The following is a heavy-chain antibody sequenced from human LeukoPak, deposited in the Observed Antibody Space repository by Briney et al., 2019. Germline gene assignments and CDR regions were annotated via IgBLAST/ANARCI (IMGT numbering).Heavy chain of an antibody. V-gene: IGHV3-74*01. CDR2: MYGDMREI. CDR1: GLTFSESW. CDR3: ARDLGLRGST. D-gene: IGHD5-12*01. J-gene: IGHJ5*02. Sequence: GGSLRLSCEASGLTFSESWMHWVRQIPGKGLVWLSRMYGDMREISYADSVKGRFTISRDSAKNTVYLQMNSLRGEDTAVYYCARDLGLRGSTWGQGTLVTASS.